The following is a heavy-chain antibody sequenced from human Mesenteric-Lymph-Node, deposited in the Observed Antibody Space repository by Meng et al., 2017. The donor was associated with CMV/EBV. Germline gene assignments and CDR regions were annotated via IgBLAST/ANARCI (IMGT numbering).Heavy chain of an antibody. V-gene: IGHV3-48*03. J-gene: IGHJ1*01. Sequence: GESLKISCAASGFTFSSYEMNWVRQASGKGLEWVSHISSSGSTIYYADFVKGRFSISRDNAKNSLYLQMNSLRVEDTAFYYCAKDRNSNSFWYFQHWGQGTLVTVSS. CDR3: AKDRNSNSFWYFQH. CDR1: GFTFSSYE. D-gene: IGHD6-6*01. CDR2: ISSSGSTI.